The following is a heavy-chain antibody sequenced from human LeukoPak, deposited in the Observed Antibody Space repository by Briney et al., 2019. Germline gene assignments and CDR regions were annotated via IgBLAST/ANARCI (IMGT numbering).Heavy chain of an antibody. Sequence: SETLSLTCAVYGGSFSGYYWSWIRQPPGKGLEWIGEINHSGSTNYNPSLKSRVTISVDTSKNQFSLKLSFVTAADTAVYYCARIRGYSYGYWGQGTLVTVSS. CDR1: GGSFSGYY. J-gene: IGHJ4*02. CDR3: ARIRGYSYGY. D-gene: IGHD5-18*01. CDR2: INHSGST. V-gene: IGHV4-34*01.